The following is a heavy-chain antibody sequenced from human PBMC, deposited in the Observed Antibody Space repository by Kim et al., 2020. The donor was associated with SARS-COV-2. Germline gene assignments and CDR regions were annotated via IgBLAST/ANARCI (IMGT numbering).Heavy chain of an antibody. CDR3: AKDHDSSSWYSHPYFDY. J-gene: IGHJ4*02. V-gene: IGHV3-23*01. D-gene: IGHD6-13*01. Sequence: VKGRFTISRDNSKNTLYLQMNSLRAEDTAVYYCAKDHDSSSWYSHPYFDYWGQGTLVTVSS.